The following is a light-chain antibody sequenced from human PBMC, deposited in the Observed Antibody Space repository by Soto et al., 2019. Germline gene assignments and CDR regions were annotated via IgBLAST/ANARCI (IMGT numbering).Light chain of an antibody. CDR3: LQAHDDSWT. Sequence: ASQTIDNTLAWYQRKPGQAPRLLIYDASTRATGVPARFRGSRSGTEFTLTVSSLQPEDLATDYCLQAHDDSWTFVQLTKGDIK. J-gene: IGKJ1*01. V-gene: IGKV3-15*01. CDR2: DAS. CDR1: QTIDNT.